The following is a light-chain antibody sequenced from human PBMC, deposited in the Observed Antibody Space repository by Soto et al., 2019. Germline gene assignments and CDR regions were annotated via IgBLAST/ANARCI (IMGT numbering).Light chain of an antibody. CDR2: AAS. CDR3: QQSYSTPRT. CDR1: QSISSY. J-gene: IGKJ1*01. V-gene: IGKV1-39*01. Sequence: QMTQFPSSLSASVGDRVTITFRASQSISSYLNWYQQKPGKAPKLLIYAASSLQSGVPSRFSGSGSGTDFTLTISSLQPEDFATYYCQQSYSTPRTFGQGTKVDIK.